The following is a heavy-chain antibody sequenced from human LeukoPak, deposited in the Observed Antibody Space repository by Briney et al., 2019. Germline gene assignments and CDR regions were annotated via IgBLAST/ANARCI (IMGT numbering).Heavy chain of an antibody. J-gene: IGHJ2*01. Sequence: GGSLRLSCAASGFTFSDYFMSWIRQAPGKGLEWVSCISSSGFTIYYGDSVKGRFTISRDNADNSLFPQMNSLRVEDTAVYYCARHGVRHVLDWYFPLWGRGTLVAVSS. CDR3: ARHGVRHVLDWYFPL. CDR2: ISSSGFTI. D-gene: IGHD3-16*01. CDR1: GFTFSDYF. V-gene: IGHV3-11*01.